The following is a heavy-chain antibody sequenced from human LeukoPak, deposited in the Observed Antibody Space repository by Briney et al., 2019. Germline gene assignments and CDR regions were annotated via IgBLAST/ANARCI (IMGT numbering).Heavy chain of an antibody. CDR1: VFTFSRLG. Sequence: GRSLRLSCEASVFTFSRLGMHSGCQAPGKGLEWVAVIWYDGTNKYYADSVKGRFTISRDNSKNTLYLQMNSLRAEDTAVYYCARGGAIDLESFDYSGQGTLVTVSS. V-gene: IGHV3-33*01. CDR3: ARGGAIDLESFDY. J-gene: IGHJ4*02. CDR2: IWYDGTNK. D-gene: IGHD3-3*01.